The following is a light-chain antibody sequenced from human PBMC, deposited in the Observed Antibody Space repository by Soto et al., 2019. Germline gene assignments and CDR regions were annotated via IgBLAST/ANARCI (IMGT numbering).Light chain of an antibody. CDR3: QSYDGSLRGYV. J-gene: IGLJ1*01. CDR2: GAN. CDR1: SSNIGAGYD. Sequence: QSVLTQPPAVSGAPGQTVTISCTGSSSNIGAGYDVHWLQQLPGTAPKVLIYGANMRPSWVPDRFSGSKSGTAAALAITGLQAEDHADYHCQSYDGSLRGYVFGTGTKLTVL. V-gene: IGLV1-40*01.